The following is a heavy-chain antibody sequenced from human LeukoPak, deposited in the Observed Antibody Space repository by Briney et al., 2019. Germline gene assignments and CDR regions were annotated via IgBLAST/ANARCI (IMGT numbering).Heavy chain of an antibody. Sequence: GGSLRLSCAASGFTFRNCGMGWVRRAPGKGLEWVSGISSGGNTYYADSVKGRFTISRDNSKNTLYLQMNSLRAEDTAVYYCAREGSSLDYWGQGTLVTVSS. V-gene: IGHV3-23*01. D-gene: IGHD6-13*01. J-gene: IGHJ4*02. CDR2: ISSGGNT. CDR3: AREGSSLDY. CDR1: GFTFRNCG.